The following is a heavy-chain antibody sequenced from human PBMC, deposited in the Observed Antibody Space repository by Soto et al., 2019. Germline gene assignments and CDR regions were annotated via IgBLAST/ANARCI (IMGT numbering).Heavy chain of an antibody. Sequence: PGGSLRLSCVGTGLNFDDFAMHWVRQAPGKGLEWVSGITWNSRVLAYADSVKGRFTISRDNARNSLYLQMDSLRDEDTALYYCAKGRYDFWSPYYFDSWVQGTLVTVSS. CDR2: ITWNSRVL. CDR3: AKGRYDFWSPYYFDS. D-gene: IGHD3-3*01. CDR1: GLNFDDFA. J-gene: IGHJ4*02. V-gene: IGHV3-9*01.